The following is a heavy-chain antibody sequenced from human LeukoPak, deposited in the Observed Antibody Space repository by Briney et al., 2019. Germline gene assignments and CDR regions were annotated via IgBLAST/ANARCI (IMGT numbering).Heavy chain of an antibody. V-gene: IGHV3-21*01. CDR1: GFTFTTYS. CDR2: ISSSSSYI. D-gene: IGHD4-17*01. CDR3: AREYYLYGDYALDY. J-gene: IGHJ4*02. Sequence: PGGSLRLSCAASGFTFTTYSMNWVRQAPGKGLEWVSSISSSSSYIYYADSVKGRFTISRDNAKNSLYLQMNSLRAEDTAVYYCAREYYLYGDYALDYWGQGTLVTVSS.